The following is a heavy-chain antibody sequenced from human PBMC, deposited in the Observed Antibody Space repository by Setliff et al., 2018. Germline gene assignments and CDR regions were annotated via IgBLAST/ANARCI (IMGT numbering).Heavy chain of an antibody. J-gene: IGHJ5*02. CDR3: ALNPSWFGELFAWFDP. CDR2: INHSGST. V-gene: IGHV4-34*01. D-gene: IGHD3-10*01. CDR1: GGSFSGYY. Sequence: PSETLSLTCAVYGGSFSGYYWSWIRQPPGKGLEWIGEINHSGSTNYNPSLKSRVTISVDTSKNQFSLKLSSVTAADTAVYYCALNPSWFGELFAWFDPWGQGTLVTVS.